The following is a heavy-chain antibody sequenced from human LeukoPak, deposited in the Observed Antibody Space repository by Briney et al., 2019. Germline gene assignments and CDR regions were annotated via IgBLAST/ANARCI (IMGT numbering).Heavy chain of an antibody. D-gene: IGHD6-13*01. CDR3: ARGLIAAAGTSHYYYYMDV. CDR2: INPNSGGT. CDR1: GYTFTGYY. Sequence: ASVKVSCKASGYTFTGYYMHWVRQAPGQGLEWMGWINPNSGGTNYAQKFQGRVTMTRDTSISTAYMELSRLRSDDTAVYYCARGLIAAAGTSHYYYYMDVWGKGTTVTVSS. J-gene: IGHJ6*03. V-gene: IGHV1-2*02.